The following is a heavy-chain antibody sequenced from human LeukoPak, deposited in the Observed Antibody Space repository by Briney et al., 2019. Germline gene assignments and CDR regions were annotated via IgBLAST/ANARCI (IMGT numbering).Heavy chain of an antibody. CDR2: ISGSGGST. V-gene: IGHV3-23*01. D-gene: IGHD4-17*01. Sequence: GGSLRLSCAASGFTFSGYAMSWVRQAPGKGLEWVSAISGSGGSTYYADSVKGRFTISRDNSKNTLYLQMNSLRAEDTAVYYCAKDYQDYGDYGDAFDIWGQGTMVTVSS. CDR1: GFTFSGYA. CDR3: AKDYQDYGDYGDAFDI. J-gene: IGHJ3*02.